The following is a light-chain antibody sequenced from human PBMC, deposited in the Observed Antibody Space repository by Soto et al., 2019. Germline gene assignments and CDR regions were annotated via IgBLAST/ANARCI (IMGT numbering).Light chain of an antibody. CDR2: ATS. CDR3: QQRET. V-gene: IGKV1-39*01. J-gene: IGKJ3*01. Sequence: DIQMTQSPSSLSASVGDRVTITCRASQAIHSYLNWYQQKPGKAPNLLIFATSTLQSGVPSRFSGSGSGTDFTLTISSLQPDDFATYYCQQRETFGPGTKVDIK. CDR1: QAIHSY.